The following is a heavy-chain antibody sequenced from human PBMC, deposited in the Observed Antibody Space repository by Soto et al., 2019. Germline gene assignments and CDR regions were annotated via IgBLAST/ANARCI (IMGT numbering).Heavy chain of an antibody. Sequence: GGSLRLSXAASGFPFSSYVMSWVRQAPGKGLEWVSGISGGGSNTFYADYVKGRFTISRDNSKNTLLLQMNSLGAEDTAVYYCAKDSNKYSSSLRGRYFDYWGQGIGVTDS. D-gene: IGHD4-4*01. J-gene: IGHJ4*02. CDR1: GFPFSSYV. CDR2: ISGGGSNT. V-gene: IGHV3-23*01. CDR3: AKDSNKYSSSLRGRYFDY.